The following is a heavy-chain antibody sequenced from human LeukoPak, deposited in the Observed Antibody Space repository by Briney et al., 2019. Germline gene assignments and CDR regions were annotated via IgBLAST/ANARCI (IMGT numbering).Heavy chain of an antibody. CDR2: IYYSGST. CDR3: AREYHYYDTRGFYYSDY. CDR1: AGTISRYC. Sequence: PSETLRLTCSVSAGTISRYCRSWIRQPPGKGLEWIGYIYYSGSTNYNPSLKSRVTMSLDTSRNQFSLKLSSVTAADTAVYYCAREYHYYDTRGFYYSDYWGE. D-gene: IGHD3-22*01. J-gene: IGHJ4*01. V-gene: IGHV4-59*01.